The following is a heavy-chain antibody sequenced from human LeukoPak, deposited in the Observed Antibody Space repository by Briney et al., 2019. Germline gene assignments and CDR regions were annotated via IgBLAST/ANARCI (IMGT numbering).Heavy chain of an antibody. CDR1: GFTFSSYG. CDR3: VKAYYDILTGYFDY. D-gene: IGHD3-9*01. J-gene: IGHJ4*02. CDR2: ISGSGGTT. Sequence: PGGSLRLSCAASGFTFSSYGMSWVRQAPGRGLEWVSSISGSGGTTRYADSVKGRFTIPRDNSKNTLYVQMNSLRAEDTAVYYCVKAYYDILTGYFDYWGQGTLVTVSS. V-gene: IGHV3-23*01.